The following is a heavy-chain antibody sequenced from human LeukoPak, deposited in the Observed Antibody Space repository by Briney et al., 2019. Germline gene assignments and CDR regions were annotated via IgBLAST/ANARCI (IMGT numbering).Heavy chain of an antibody. CDR3: ARDARGYSYIDY. V-gene: IGHV4-39*07. CDR2: IYYSGSF. J-gene: IGHJ4*02. CDR1: GGSISSSSYY. Sequence: PSETLSLTCTVSGGSISSSSYYWAWIRQPPGKGLEWIGTIYYSGSFYYSPSLQSRVTISVDTSKNQFSLKLSSVTAADTAVYYCARDARGYSYIDYWGQGTLVTVSS. D-gene: IGHD5-18*01.